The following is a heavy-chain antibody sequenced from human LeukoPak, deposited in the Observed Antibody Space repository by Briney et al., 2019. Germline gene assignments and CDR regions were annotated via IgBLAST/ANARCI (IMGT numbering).Heavy chain of an antibody. J-gene: IGHJ4*02. CDR3: ALLGSWDTPYYFDY. CDR2: IKQDGSEK. Sequence: GGSLRLSCAASGFTVSSNYMSWVRQAPGKGLEWVANIKQDGSEKYYVDSVKGRFTISRDNAKNSLYLQMNSLRSEDTAVYYCALLGSWDTPYYFDYWGQGTLVTVSS. CDR1: GFTVSSNY. V-gene: IGHV3-7*03. D-gene: IGHD2-15*01.